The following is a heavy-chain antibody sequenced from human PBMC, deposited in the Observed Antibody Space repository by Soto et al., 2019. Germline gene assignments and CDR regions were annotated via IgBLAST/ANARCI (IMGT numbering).Heavy chain of an antibody. V-gene: IGHV3-30*18. CDR2: ISYDGSNK. D-gene: IGHD5-12*01. CDR3: AKEAIVATIDY. CDR1: GFTFSSYG. J-gene: IGHJ4*02. Sequence: PGGSLRLSCAASGFTFSSYGMHWVRQAPGKGLEWVAVISYDGSNKYYADSVKGRFTISRDNSMNTLYLQMNSLRAEDTAVYYCAKEAIVATIDYWGQGTLVTVSS.